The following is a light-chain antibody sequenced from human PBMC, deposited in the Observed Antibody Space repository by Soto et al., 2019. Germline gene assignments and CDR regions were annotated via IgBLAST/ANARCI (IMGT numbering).Light chain of an antibody. J-gene: IGKJ1*01. CDR2: DAT. Sequence: VVLTQFPGTLSLSPGETATLSCGASQRVSNNFLGWYQQKPGLPPRLLIYDATSRANGIPERFSGRGSGTHFTLTIIRLEPEDFAVYYCQQYGSTPWTFGRGTKVDIK. CDR3: QQYGSTPWT. V-gene: IGKV3D-20*01. CDR1: QRVSNNF.